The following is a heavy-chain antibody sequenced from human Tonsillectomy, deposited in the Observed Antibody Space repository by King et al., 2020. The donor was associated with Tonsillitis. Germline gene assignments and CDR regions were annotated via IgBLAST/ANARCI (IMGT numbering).Heavy chain of an antibody. V-gene: IGHV2-5*02. D-gene: IGHD3-22*01. J-gene: IGHJ4*02. CDR1: GFSLSTTGVG. CDR3: AYSPYDSSGFSVVGDY. Sequence: ITLKESGPTLVKPIQTLTLTCTFSGFSLSTTGVGVGWIRQHPGKALEWLALMYWDEDRLYSPSLKSRLTITKDTSKNQVVLTMTNMDHVYTATYYCAYSPYDSSGFSVVGDYWGQGTLVTVSS. CDR2: MYWDEDR.